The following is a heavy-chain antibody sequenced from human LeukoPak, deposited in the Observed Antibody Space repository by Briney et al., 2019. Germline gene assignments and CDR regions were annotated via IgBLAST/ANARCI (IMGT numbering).Heavy chain of an antibody. CDR2: ISGSGGST. Sequence: GGSLRLSCAASGFPFSSYAMSWVRQAPGKGLEWVSAISGSGGSTYYADSVKGRFTISRDNSKNTLYLQMNSLRAEDTAVYYCAKEGSGSGYYYGEFDYWGQGTLVTVSS. V-gene: IGHV3-23*01. J-gene: IGHJ4*02. D-gene: IGHD3-22*01. CDR3: AKEGSGSGYYYGEFDY. CDR1: GFPFSSYA.